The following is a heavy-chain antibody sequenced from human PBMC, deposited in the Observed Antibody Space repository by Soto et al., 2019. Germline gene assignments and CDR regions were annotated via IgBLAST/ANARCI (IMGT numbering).Heavy chain of an antibody. D-gene: IGHD6-13*01. CDR3: ARDVLGSYSSRIFQQ. V-gene: IGHV1-69*01. CDR1: GGNFSSDA. Sequence: GASVSVSCPSSGGNFSSDAIICVRQAPGQGLEWMGGIIPIFGTANYAQKFQGRVTITADESTSTAYMELSSLRSEDTAVYYCARDVLGSYSSRIFQQWGQGTLVTVSS. CDR2: IIPIFGTA. J-gene: IGHJ1*01.